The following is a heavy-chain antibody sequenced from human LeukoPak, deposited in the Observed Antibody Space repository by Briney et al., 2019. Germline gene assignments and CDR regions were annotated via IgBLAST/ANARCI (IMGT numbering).Heavy chain of an antibody. Sequence: ASVMVSCKASGYTFTSYAMNWVRQAPGQGLEWMGWISAYNGNTNYAQKLQGRVTMTTDTSTSTAYMELRSLRSDDTAVYYCARDSSGSYFEVTDFDYWGQGTLVTVSS. CDR2: ISAYNGNT. CDR3: ARDSSGSYFEVTDFDY. V-gene: IGHV1-18*01. J-gene: IGHJ4*02. CDR1: GYTFTSYA. D-gene: IGHD1-26*01.